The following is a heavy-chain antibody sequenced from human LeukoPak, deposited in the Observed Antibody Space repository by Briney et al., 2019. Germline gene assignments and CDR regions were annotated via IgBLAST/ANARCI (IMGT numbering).Heavy chain of an antibody. CDR3: ARDGAGRRFFDY. CDR1: GFTVSSNY. V-gene: IGHV3-53*01. J-gene: IGHJ4*02. D-gene: IGHD3-10*01. CDR2: IYSGGRT. Sequence: GGSLRLSCAASGFTVSSNYMSWVRQAPGKGLEWVSVIYSGGRTYYADSVNARFTISRDNSKNTLYLQMNSLRAEDTAVYYCARDGAGRRFFDYWGQGTLVTVSS.